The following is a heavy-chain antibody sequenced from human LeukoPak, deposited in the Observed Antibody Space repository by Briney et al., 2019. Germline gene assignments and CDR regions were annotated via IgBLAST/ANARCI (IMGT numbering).Heavy chain of an antibody. V-gene: IGHV3-11*01. CDR2: ISSSGDSL. CDR3: AREVVVVPDYYYYGLDG. Sequence: GGSLRLSCVASGFTFSDYYMTWIRQAPGKGLEWISFISSSGDSLYYADSVEGRFTISRDNAKDSVYLQMNSLRAEDTAVYYCAREVVVVPDYYYYGLDGWGEGTTVTVSS. D-gene: IGHD2-2*01. J-gene: IGHJ6*01. CDR1: GFTFSDYY.